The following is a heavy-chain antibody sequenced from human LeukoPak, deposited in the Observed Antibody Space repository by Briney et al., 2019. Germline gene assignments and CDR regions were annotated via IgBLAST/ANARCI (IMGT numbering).Heavy chain of an antibody. Sequence: ASVKVSCKASGYTFTGYYMHWVRQAPGQGLEWMGWISAYNGNTNYAQKLQGRVTMTTDTSTGIVYMDLRSLRSDDTAVYYCARAGFITYSGTYYADYWGQGTLVTVSS. CDR3: ARAGFITYSGTYYADY. J-gene: IGHJ4*02. D-gene: IGHD1-26*01. CDR1: GYTFTGYY. CDR2: ISAYNGNT. V-gene: IGHV1-18*04.